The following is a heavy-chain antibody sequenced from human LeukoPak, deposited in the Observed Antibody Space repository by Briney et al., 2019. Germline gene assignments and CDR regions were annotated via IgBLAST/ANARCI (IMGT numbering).Heavy chain of an antibody. V-gene: IGHV3-66*01. CDR1: GFTVSNNY. CDR3: TTVWGGD. D-gene: IGHD7-27*01. CDR2: IYSGGST. J-gene: IGHJ1*01. Sequence: GGSLRLSCAASGFTVSNNYMSWVRQAPGKGLEWVSVIYSGGSTYYVDSVKGRFTISRDNSKNTLYLQMNSLKTEDTAVYYCTTVWGGDWGQGTLVTVSS.